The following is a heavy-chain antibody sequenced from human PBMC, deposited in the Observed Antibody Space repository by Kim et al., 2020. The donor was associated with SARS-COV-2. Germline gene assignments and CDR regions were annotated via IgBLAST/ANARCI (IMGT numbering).Heavy chain of an antibody. CDR2: IYHSGST. V-gene: IGHV4-38-2*02. CDR1: GYSISSGYY. D-gene: IGHD3-10*01. J-gene: IGHJ5*02. Sequence: SETLSLTCTVSGYSISSGYYWDWIRQPPGKGLEWIGSIYHSGSTYYNPSLKSRVTISVDTSKNQFSLKLSSVTAADTAVYYCATSMVRGPQYNWFDPWGQGTLVTVSS. CDR3: ATSMVRGPQYNWFDP.